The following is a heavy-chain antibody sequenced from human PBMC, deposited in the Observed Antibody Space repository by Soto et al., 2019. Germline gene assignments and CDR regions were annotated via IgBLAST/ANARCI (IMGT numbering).Heavy chain of an antibody. CDR2: IYYSGST. Sequence: PSETLSLTCTVSGGSISSSGYYWGWIRQPPGKGLEWIGSIYYSGSTYYNPSLKSRVTISVDTSKNQFSLKLSSVTAADTAVYYCARLSGYSYGPNYFDYWGQGTLVT. D-gene: IGHD5-18*01. V-gene: IGHV4-39*01. CDR1: GGSISSSGYY. CDR3: ARLSGYSYGPNYFDY. J-gene: IGHJ4*02.